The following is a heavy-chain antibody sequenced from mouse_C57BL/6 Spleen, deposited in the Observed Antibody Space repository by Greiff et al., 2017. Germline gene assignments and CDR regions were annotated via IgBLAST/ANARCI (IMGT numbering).Heavy chain of an antibody. Sequence: QVQLQQPGAELVKPGASVKMSCKASGYTFTSYWITWVKQRPGQGLEWIGDIYPGSGSTNYNEKFKSKATLTVDTSSSTAYMQLSSLTSEDSAVDDCADYGSSYGYFDVWGTGTTVTVSS. CDR3: ADYGSSYGYFDV. CDR1: GYTFTSYW. CDR2: IYPGSGST. J-gene: IGHJ1*03. V-gene: IGHV1-55*01. D-gene: IGHD1-1*01.